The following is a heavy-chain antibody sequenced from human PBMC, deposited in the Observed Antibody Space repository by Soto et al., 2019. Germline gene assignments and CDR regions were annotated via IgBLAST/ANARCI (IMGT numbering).Heavy chain of an antibody. CDR1: GFTFSSYE. CDR2: ISSSGSTI. J-gene: IGHJ6*02. Sequence: EVQLVESGGGLVQPGGSLRLSCAASGFTFSSYEMNWVRQAPGKGLEWVSYISSSGSTIYYADSVKGRFTISRDNAKNSLYLQMNSLRAEDTAVYYCAREITIFGVVIYYYGMDVWGQGTTVTVSS. V-gene: IGHV3-48*03. D-gene: IGHD3-3*01. CDR3: AREITIFGVVIYYYGMDV.